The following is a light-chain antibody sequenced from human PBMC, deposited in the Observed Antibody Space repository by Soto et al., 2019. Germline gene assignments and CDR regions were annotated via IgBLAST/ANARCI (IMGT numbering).Light chain of an antibody. CDR2: EVR. J-gene: IGLJ2*01. V-gene: IGLV2-14*01. CDR1: SSDVGGYNY. CDR3: TSYTSTSRQVL. Sequence: QSVLTQPASVSGSPGQSITISCTGTSSDVGGYNYVSWYQHHPGKAPKLMIYEVRNRPSGVSNRFSGSKSGNTASLTISGLQAEDEADYYCTSYTSTSRQVLFGGGTQLTVL.